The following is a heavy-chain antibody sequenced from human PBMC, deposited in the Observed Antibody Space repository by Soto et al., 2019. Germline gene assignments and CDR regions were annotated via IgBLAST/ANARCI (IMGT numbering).Heavy chain of an antibody. CDR2: ISWNSGSI. CDR1: GFTFDDYA. J-gene: IGHJ6*03. D-gene: IGHD6-6*01. CDR3: AKGTRFIAARPGYMDV. Sequence: DVQLVESGGGLVQPGRSLRLSCAASGFTFDDYAMHWVRQAPGKGLEWVSGISWNSGSIGYADSVKGRFTISRDNAKNSLYLQMNSLRAEDTALYYCAKGTRFIAARPGYMDVWGKGTTVTVSS. V-gene: IGHV3-9*01.